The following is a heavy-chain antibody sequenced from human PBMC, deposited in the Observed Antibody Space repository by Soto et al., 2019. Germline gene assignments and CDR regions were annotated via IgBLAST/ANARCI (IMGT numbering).Heavy chain of an antibody. D-gene: IGHD3-16*01. J-gene: IGHJ3*02. V-gene: IGHV4-31*03. CDR1: GGSIGSGDYY. CDR2: IYDNGDN. CDR3: ARAYDYDATKNDGFDI. Sequence: QVQLQESGPGLVKPSQTLSLTCTVSGGSIGSGDYYWTWIRQHPGRGLEWIGYIYDNGDNYYNPSLKSRVTISADTAKNQVSLRLSSVTAADSAVYYFARAYDYDATKNDGFDIWGQGTLVTVSS.